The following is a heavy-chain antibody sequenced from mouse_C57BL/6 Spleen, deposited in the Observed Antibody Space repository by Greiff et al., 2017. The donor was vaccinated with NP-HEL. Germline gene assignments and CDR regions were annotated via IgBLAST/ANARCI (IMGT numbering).Heavy chain of an antibody. D-gene: IGHD2-5*01. CDR1: GFTFSDYY. Sequence: DVMLVESEGGLVQPGSSMKLSCTASGFTFSDYYMAWVRQVPEKGLEWVANINYDGSSTYYLDSLKSRFIISRDNAKNILYLQMSSLKSEDTATYYCARDDGPYSNAMDYWGQGTSVTVSS. CDR2: INYDGSST. J-gene: IGHJ4*01. CDR3: ARDDGPYSNAMDY. V-gene: IGHV5-16*01.